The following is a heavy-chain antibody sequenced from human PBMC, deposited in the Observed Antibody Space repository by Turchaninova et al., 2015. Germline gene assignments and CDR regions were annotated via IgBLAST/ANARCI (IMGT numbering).Heavy chain of an antibody. D-gene: IGHD3-22*01. CDR2: MSQDGSHE. CDR1: GFTFRTYT. CDR3: AREDASRGYQVLFDH. Sequence: QVQLVESGGGVVQPGRSLRRSFAASGFTFRTYTIHWRRQAPGQGLAWVAAMSQDGSHEYYTDPVKGRFTTPRKNPKNTLSLQRNSLRVEDTAVYYCAREDASRGYQVLFDHWGQGTLVTVSS. J-gene: IGHJ4*02. V-gene: IGHV3-30-3*01.